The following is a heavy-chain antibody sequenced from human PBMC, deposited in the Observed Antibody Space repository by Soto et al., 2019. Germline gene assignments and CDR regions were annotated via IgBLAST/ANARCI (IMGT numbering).Heavy chain of an antibody. CDR2: IYYSGST. V-gene: IGHV4-59*08. J-gene: IGHJ4*02. Sequence: SETLSLTCTVSGGSISSYYWSWIRQPQGKGLEWIGYIYYSGSTYYNSSLKSRVTISVDTSKSQFSMDLSFVTAADTAVYYCATMGTPATGLYFFDYWGQGSLVTVSS. D-gene: IGHD2-15*01. CDR3: ATMGTPATGLYFFDY. CDR1: GGSISSYY.